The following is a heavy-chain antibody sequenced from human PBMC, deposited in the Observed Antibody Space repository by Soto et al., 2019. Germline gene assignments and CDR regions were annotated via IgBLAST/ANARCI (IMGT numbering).Heavy chain of an antibody. J-gene: IGHJ4*02. CDR2: MSYDGSRK. V-gene: IGHV3-30*03. CDR1: GFIFGAYG. Sequence: GSLRLSCAASGFIFGAYGMHWVRQAPGKGLEWVAVMSYDGSRKYYADSVKGRFTISRDNSNNTLSLEMSSLRTEDTAVYYCARDLYSYGYPDYWGQGTLVTVPQ. CDR3: ARDLYSYGYPDY. D-gene: IGHD5-18*01.